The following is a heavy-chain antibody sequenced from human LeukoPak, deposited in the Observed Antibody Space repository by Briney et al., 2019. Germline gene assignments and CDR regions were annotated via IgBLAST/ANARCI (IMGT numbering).Heavy chain of an antibody. CDR1: GYTFTGYY. D-gene: IGHD6-6*01. CDR3: ARVWQLVSPTPMGY. CDR2: INPNSGGT. Sequence: ASVKVSCKASGYTFTGYYMHWVRQAPGQGLEWMGRINPNSGGTNYAQKFQGRVTMTRDTSISTAYMELSRLRSDDTAVYYCARVWQLVSPTPMGYSRQGTLVTVSS. J-gene: IGHJ4*02. V-gene: IGHV1-2*06.